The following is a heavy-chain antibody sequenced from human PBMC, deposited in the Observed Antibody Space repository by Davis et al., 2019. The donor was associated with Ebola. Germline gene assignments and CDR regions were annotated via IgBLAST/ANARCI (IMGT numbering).Heavy chain of an antibody. D-gene: IGHD1-26*01. V-gene: IGHV4-39*07. CDR1: GGSISSSSYY. CDR2: IYYSGST. J-gene: IGHJ4*02. Sequence: SETLSLTCTVSGGSISSSSYYWGWIRQPPGKGLEWIGSIYYSGSTNYNPSLKSRVTISVDTSKNQFSLKLSSVTAADTAVYYCARIVGATYFDYWGQGTLVTVSS. CDR3: ARIVGATYFDY.